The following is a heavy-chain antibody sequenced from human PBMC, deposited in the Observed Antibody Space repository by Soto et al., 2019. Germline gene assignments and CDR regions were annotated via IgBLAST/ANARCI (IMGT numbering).Heavy chain of an antibody. CDR1: GGSISSYY. CDR3: ARSYYDFWSGYWNFDY. Sequence: SETLSLTCTVSGGSISSYYWSWIRQPPGKGLEGIGYIYYSGSTNYNPSLKSRVTISVDTSKNQFSLKLSSVIAADTAVYYCARSYYDFWSGYWNFDYWGQGTLVTVSS. CDR2: IYYSGST. J-gene: IGHJ4*02. V-gene: IGHV4-59*01. D-gene: IGHD3-3*01.